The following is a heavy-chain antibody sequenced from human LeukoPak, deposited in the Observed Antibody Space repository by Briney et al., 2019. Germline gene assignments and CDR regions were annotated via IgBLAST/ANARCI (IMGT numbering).Heavy chain of an antibody. CDR1: GYSISSGYY. Sequence: SETLSLTCTVSGYSISSGYYWGWIRQPPGKGLEWIGSIYHSGSTCYNPSLKSRVTISVDTSKNQFSLKLSSVTAADTAVYYCARLDYGDYVPPLFDYWGQGTLVTVSS. D-gene: IGHD4-17*01. CDR2: IYHSGST. V-gene: IGHV4-38-2*02. J-gene: IGHJ4*02. CDR3: ARLDYGDYVPPLFDY.